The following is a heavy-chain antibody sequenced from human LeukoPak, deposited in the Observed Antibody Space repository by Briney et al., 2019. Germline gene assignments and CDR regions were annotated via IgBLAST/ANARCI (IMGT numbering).Heavy chain of an antibody. CDR3: ARDPGYSYGYLYYFDY. J-gene: IGHJ4*02. Sequence: KSGGSLRLSCAASGFTFSIYSMNWVRQAPGKGLEWVSSISSSSSYIYYADSVKGRFTISRDNAKNSLYLQMNSLRAEDTAVYYCARDPGYSYGYLYYFDYWGQGTLVTVSS. CDR2: ISSSSSYI. D-gene: IGHD5-18*01. CDR1: GFTFSIYS. V-gene: IGHV3-21*06.